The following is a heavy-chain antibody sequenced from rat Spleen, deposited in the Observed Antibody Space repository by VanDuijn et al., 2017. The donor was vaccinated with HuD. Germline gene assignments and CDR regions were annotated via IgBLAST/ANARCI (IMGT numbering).Heavy chain of an antibody. CDR2: ISYGDSSGHSST. J-gene: IGHJ2*01. Sequence: EVQLVESGGGLVQPGRSLKLSCAASGFTFSDYYMAWVRQAPKKGLEWVATISYGDSSGHSSTYYRDSVKGRFTISRANAKSTLNLQMDSLRSEDTATYYCARRHYGHTDYFDYWGQGVMVTVSS. V-gene: IGHV5-7*01. CDR1: GFTFSDYY. D-gene: IGHD1-11*01. CDR3: ARRHYGHTDYFDY.